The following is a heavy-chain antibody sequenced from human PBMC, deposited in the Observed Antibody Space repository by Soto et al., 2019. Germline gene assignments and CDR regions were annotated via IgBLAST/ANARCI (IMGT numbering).Heavy chain of an antibody. J-gene: IGHJ6*02. V-gene: IGHV4-31*03. CDR2: IYYSGST. D-gene: IGHD4-17*01. CDR3: ARDRSYGPGYYYYGMDV. CDR1: GGSICSGGYY. Sequence: SETLSLTCTVSGGSICSGGYYWSWIRQHPGKGLEWIGYIYYSGSTYYNPSLKSRVTISVDTSKNQFSLKLSSVTAADTAVYYCARDRSYGPGYYYYGMDVWGQGTTVTVSS.